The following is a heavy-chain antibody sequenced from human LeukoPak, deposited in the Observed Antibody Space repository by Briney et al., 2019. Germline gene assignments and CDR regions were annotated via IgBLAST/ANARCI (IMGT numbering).Heavy chain of an antibody. CDR1: GFTFDDYA. V-gene: IGHV3-9*01. Sequence: PGGSLRLSCAASGFTFDDYAMHWVRQAPGKGLEWVSGISWNSGSIGYADSVKGRFTISRDNAKNSLYLQMNSLRAEDTALYYCAKALGMFDYYYGMDVWDQGTTVTVSS. D-gene: IGHD7-27*01. CDR2: ISWNSGSI. J-gene: IGHJ6*02. CDR3: AKALGMFDYYYGMDV.